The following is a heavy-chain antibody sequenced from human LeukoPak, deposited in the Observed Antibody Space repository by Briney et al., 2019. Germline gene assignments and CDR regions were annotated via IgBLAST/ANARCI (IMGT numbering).Heavy chain of an antibody. J-gene: IGHJ4*02. CDR3: AGRPTGYSSGYIH. D-gene: IGHD5-18*01. Sequence: GGSLRLSCAASGFTVSSNYMSWVRQAPEKGLDWVSVISGSAHKIRYADSVKGRFTISRDNSGNIVYLQMNNLRVEDTAVYYCAGRPTGYSSGYIHWGQGTLVTVSS. CDR1: GFTVSSNY. V-gene: IGHV3-53*01. CDR2: ISGSAHKI.